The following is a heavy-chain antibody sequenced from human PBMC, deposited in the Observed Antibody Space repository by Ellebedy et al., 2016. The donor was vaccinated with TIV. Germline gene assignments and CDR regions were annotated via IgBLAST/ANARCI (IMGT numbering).Heavy chain of an antibody. CDR2: TKQDGTQQ. CDR1: GFTFRNYW. CDR3: ARSSSNYWYFDV. D-gene: IGHD4-11*01. Sequence: GESLKISCTASGFTFRNYWMTWVRQGPGKGLEWVATTKQDGTQQYYSGSVGGRFIISRDNAKNSVYLRVNDPRDEYTAVYFCARSSSNYWYFDVWGRGTLVTVSS. V-gene: IGHV3-7*03. J-gene: IGHJ2*01.